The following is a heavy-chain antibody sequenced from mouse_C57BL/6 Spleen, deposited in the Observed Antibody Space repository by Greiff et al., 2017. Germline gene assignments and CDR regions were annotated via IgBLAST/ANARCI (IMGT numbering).Heavy chain of an antibody. J-gene: IGHJ2*01. V-gene: IGHV1-64*01. Sequence: VQLQQPGAELVKPGASVKLSCKASGYTFTSYWMHWVKQRPGQGLEWIGMIHPNSGRTNYNEKFKSKATLTVDKSSSTAYMQLSSLTSEDSAVYYCARWDYGSSYYFDYWGQGTTLTVSS. CDR1: GYTFTSYW. D-gene: IGHD1-1*01. CDR2: IHPNSGRT. CDR3: ARWDYGSSYYFDY.